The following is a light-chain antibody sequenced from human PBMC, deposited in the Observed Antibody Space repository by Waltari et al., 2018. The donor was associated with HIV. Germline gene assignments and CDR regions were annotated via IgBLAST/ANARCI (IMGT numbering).Light chain of an antibody. CDR2: DVD. CDR3: SSYTRSHTLV. Sequence: QSALTQPASVSGSPGQSITISCSGTSTDIDIYKFVSWYRQFPGKAPQLLISDVDSRPVGIPLRFSGSKSGSAASLTISGLQTDDEADYYCSSYTRSHTLVFGGGTKLTVL. V-gene: IGLV2-14*01. J-gene: IGLJ2*01. CDR1: STDIDIYKF.